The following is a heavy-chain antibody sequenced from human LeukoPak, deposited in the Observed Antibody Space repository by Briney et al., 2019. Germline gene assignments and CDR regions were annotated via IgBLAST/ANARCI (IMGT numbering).Heavy chain of an antibody. CDR3: AKDQDIVVVPAAIPVYYFDY. D-gene: IGHD2-2*01. V-gene: IGHV3-23*01. J-gene: IGHJ4*02. CDR2: ISGSGGST. CDR1: GFTFSSYA. Sequence: PGGSLRLSCAASGFTFSSYAMSWARQAPGKGLEWVSAISGSGGSTYYADSVKGRFTISRDNSKNTLYLQMNSLRAEDTAVYYCAKDQDIVVVPAAIPVYYFDYWGQGTLVTVSS.